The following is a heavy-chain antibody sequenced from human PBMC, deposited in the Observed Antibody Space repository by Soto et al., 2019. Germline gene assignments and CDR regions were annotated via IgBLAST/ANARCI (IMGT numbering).Heavy chain of an antibody. J-gene: IGHJ4*02. CDR1: GGSSSSNIYY. CDR2: IHYSGST. V-gene: IGHV4-39*01. Sequence: LETLSLTCTFSGGSSSSNIYYLGWIRKPPGKGLEWIGNIHYSGSTYYDSSLKSRVTISVDTSKNQFSLKLSSVTAADTAVYYCARASNKRGYSYGPDYWGQGTLVTVSS. CDR3: ARASNKRGYSYGPDY. D-gene: IGHD5-18*01.